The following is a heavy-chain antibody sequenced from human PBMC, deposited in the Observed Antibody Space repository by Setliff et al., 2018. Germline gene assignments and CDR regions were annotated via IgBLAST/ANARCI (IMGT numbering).Heavy chain of an antibody. V-gene: IGHV1-18*01. Sequence: ASVKVSCKASGYTFSDYGITWVRQAPGQGLEWMGWISAYNGKAYYAQKLQDRATMTTDTSTGTAYSELRSLRSDDTAVYYCSRLVRYCTTTSCQRLSGDEYWGQGTLVTVSS. J-gene: IGHJ4*02. D-gene: IGHD2-2*01. CDR3: SRLVRYCTTTSCQRLSGDEY. CDR1: GYTFSDYG. CDR2: ISAYNGKA.